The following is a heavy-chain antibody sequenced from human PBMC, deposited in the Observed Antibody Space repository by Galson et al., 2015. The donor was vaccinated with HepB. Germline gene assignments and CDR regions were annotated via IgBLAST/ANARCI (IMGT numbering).Heavy chain of an antibody. D-gene: IGHD4-17*01. CDR3: AALTTVTTRYAFDI. V-gene: IGHV1-69*13. CDR1: AYTFTDYY. CDR2: IIPIFGTA. Sequence: SVKVSCKASAYTFTDYYIHWVRQAPGQGLQWMGGIIPIFGTANYAQKFQGRVTITADESTSTAYMELSSLRPEDTAVYYCAALTTVTTRYAFDIWGQGTMVTVSS. J-gene: IGHJ3*02.